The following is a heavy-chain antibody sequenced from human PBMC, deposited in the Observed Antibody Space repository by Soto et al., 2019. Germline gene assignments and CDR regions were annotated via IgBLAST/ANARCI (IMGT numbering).Heavy chain of an antibody. CDR3: AREGRSGWFDP. Sequence: EVQLVESGGGLVQPGGSLRLSCAASGFTFSSYEMNWVRQAPGKGLEWVSYISSSGSTIYYADSVKGRFTISRDNAKNSLYLQMNSLRAEDTAVYYCAREGRSGWFDPWGQGTLVTVSS. D-gene: IGHD3-16*02. J-gene: IGHJ5*02. CDR1: GFTFSSYE. V-gene: IGHV3-48*03. CDR2: ISSSGSTI.